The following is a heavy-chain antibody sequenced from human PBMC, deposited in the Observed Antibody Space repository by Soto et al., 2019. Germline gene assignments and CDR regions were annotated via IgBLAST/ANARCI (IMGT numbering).Heavy chain of an antibody. CDR1: GYSFTDHS. Sequence: QVPLVQSGAEVKKPGASVKVSCKGSGYSFTDHSIHWERQAPGQSLEWVGWINTDNGNTEYSAKFQGRVTITRDTSASTAYMELSSLTSEDTAVYYCARNMAGVDYWGQGTPVTVSS. J-gene: IGHJ4*02. V-gene: IGHV1-3*04. CDR2: INTDNGNT. CDR3: ARNMAGVDY.